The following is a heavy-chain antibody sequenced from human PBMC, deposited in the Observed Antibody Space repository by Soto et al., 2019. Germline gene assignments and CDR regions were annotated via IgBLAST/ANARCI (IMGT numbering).Heavy chain of an antibody. D-gene: IGHD3-10*01. J-gene: IGHJ6*02. Sequence: PSETLSLTCTVSVGSISSYYWSWIRQPPGKGLEWIGYIYYSGSTNYNPSLKSRVTISVDTSKNQFSLKLSSVTAADTAVYYCARVNYSGTGLAYYYYGMDVWGQGTTVTVSS. CDR2: IYYSGST. CDR3: ARVNYSGTGLAYYYYGMDV. CDR1: VGSISSYY. V-gene: IGHV4-59*01.